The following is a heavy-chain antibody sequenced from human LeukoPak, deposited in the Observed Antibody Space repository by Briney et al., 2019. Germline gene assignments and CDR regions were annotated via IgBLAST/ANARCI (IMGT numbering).Heavy chain of an antibody. CDR1: GGSFSGYY. CDR3: ASRAASIVGANAFDI. V-gene: IGHV4-34*01. J-gene: IGHJ3*02. CDR2: INHSGST. D-gene: IGHD1-26*01. Sequence: SETLSLTCAVYGGSFSGYYWSWIRQPPGKGLEWIGEINHSGSTNYNPSLKSRVTISVDTSKNQFSLKLSSVTAADTAVYYCASRAASIVGANAFDIWGQGTMVTVSS.